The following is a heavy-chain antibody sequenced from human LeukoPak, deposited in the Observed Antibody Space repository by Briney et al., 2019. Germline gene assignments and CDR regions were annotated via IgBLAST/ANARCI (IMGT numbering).Heavy chain of an antibody. D-gene: IGHD2-21*02. J-gene: IGHJ4*02. CDR3: ARDSCGGDCYPYTFDY. Sequence: GSLRLSCAASGFTFSNYGMHWVRQVPGKGLEWVAVISYDGSNKYYADSVKGRFTISRDNSKNTLYLQMNSLRAEDTAVYYCARDSCGGDCYPYTFDYWGQGTLVTVSS. CDR2: ISYDGSNK. V-gene: IGHV3-30*03. CDR1: GFTFSNYG.